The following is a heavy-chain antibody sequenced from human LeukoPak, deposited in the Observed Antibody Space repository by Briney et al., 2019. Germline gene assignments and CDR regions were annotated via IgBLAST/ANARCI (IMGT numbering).Heavy chain of an antibody. CDR1: GFTFSNYA. CDR2: IHSDGKT. D-gene: IGHD3-3*01. J-gene: IGHJ2*01. V-gene: IGHV3-66*01. CDR3: ARDKRFLHWYFDL. Sequence: GGSLRLSCAASGFTFSNYAMSWVRQAPGKGLEWVSVIHSDGKTYYADSVKGRFTISRDNSKNSLDLQMNSLRAEDTAVYYCARDKRFLHWYFDLWGRGTLVTVSS.